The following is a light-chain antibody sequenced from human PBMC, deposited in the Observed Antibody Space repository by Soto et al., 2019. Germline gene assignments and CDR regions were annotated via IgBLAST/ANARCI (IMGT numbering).Light chain of an antibody. CDR3: LQDYNYAWT. CDR1: QDIGNK. J-gene: IGKJ1*01. V-gene: IGKV1-6*01. CDR2: SAY. Sequence: ASQMTQSPSSLSASVGDRVTITCRASQDIGNKLGWFQQKPGKAPELLIYSAYKLQSEVPSRFSGSGSGTDFTLTISSLQPEDFATYYCLQDYNYAWTFGQGTKVEIK.